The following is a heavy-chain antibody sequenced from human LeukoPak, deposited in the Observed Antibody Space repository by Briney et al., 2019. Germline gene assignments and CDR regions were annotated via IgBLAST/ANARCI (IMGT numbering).Heavy chain of an antibody. CDR1: GGSFSGYY. Sequence: PSETLSLTCAVYGGSFSGYYWSWIRQPPGKGLEWIGEINHSGSTNYNPSLKSRVTISVDTSKNQFSLKLSSVTAADTAVYYCARGSRGVVVPAAPPAGLRNYYYYYYMDVWSKGTTVTVSS. V-gene: IGHV4-34*01. J-gene: IGHJ6*03. CDR2: INHSGST. CDR3: ARGSRGVVVPAAPPAGLRNYYYYYYMDV. D-gene: IGHD2-2*01.